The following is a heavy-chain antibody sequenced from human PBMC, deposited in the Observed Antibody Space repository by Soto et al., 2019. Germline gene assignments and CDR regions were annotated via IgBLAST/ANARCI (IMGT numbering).Heavy chain of an antibody. V-gene: IGHV1-69*12. CDR1: GVTFSNYA. CDR3: ARVEAVAGLYNYHGLDV. D-gene: IGHD6-19*01. Sequence: QVQLVQSGAEVKKPGSSVKVSCKVSGVTFSNYAIDWVRLAPGHGLEWMGGIVPIFGTTYYTQKFQGRATIIADDSTTTAYLEVSSLRSEYTAIYYCARVEAVAGLYNYHGLDVWGQGTAVTVSS. J-gene: IGHJ6*02. CDR2: IVPIFGTT.